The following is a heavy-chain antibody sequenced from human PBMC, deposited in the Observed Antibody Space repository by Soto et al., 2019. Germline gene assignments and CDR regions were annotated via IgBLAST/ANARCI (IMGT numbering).Heavy chain of an antibody. CDR3: ASRYCSSTSCYNYYGMDV. J-gene: IGHJ6*02. CDR2: IIPIFGTA. CDR1: GGTFSSYA. Sequence: SVKVSCKASGGTFSSYAISWVRQAPGQGLEWMGGIIPIFGTANYAQKFQGRVTITADESTSTAYMELSSLRSEDTAVYYCASRYCSSTSCYNYYGMDVWGQGTTVTVS. V-gene: IGHV1-69*13. D-gene: IGHD2-2*02.